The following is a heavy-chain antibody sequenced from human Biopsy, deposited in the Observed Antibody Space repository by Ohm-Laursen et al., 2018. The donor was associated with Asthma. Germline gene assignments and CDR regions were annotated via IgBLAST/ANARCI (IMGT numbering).Heavy chain of an antibody. CDR1: GASIRGSGSY. D-gene: IGHD5-12*01. J-gene: IGHJ4*02. CDR3: ASPVNRAFGGYEWAAVFDY. Sequence: GTLSLTCTVSGASIRGSGSYWAWIRQAPGKGPEWIGTTHYSGSTFYKPSLRGRVTMSLDTSTNQFSLSLRFVTATDTAVYYCASPVNRAFGGYEWAAVFDYWGQGILVTVSS. V-gene: IGHV4-39*01. CDR2: THYSGST.